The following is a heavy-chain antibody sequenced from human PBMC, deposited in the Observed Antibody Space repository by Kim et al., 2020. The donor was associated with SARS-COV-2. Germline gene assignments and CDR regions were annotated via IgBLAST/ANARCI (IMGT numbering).Heavy chain of an antibody. J-gene: IGHJ6*02. D-gene: IGHD2-15*01. Sequence: RFTISRDNAKNTLYLQMNSLRAEDTAVYYCAKAPLYCSGGSCYYYYGMDVWGQGTTVTVSS. CDR3: AKAPLYCSGGSCYYYYGMDV. V-gene: IGHV3-23*01.